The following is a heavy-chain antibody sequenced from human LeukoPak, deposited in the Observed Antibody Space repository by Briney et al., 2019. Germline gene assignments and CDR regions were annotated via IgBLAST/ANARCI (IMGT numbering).Heavy chain of an antibody. CDR2: ISSSGSTI. Sequence: GGSLRLSCAASGFTFSSYEMNWVRQAPGKGLEWVSYISSSGSTIYYADSVKGRFTISRDNAKNSLYLQMNSLRAEDTAVYYCARDQPDGYFDYWGQGTLVTVSS. CDR3: ARDQPDGYFDY. J-gene: IGHJ4*02. CDR1: GFTFSSYE. V-gene: IGHV3-48*03.